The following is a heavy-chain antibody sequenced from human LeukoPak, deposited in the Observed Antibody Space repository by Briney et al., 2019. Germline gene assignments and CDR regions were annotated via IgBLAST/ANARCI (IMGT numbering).Heavy chain of an antibody. CDR1: GGTFSSYA. J-gene: IGHJ3*02. CDR2: IIPILGIA. Sequence: GASVKVSCKASGGTFSSYAISWVRQAPGQGLEWMGRIIPILGIANYAQKFQGRVTITADKSTSTAYMELSSLRSEDTAVYYCARGETNYSEDAFDIWGQGTMVTVSS. CDR3: ARGETNYSEDAFDI. D-gene: IGHD1-26*01. V-gene: IGHV1-69*04.